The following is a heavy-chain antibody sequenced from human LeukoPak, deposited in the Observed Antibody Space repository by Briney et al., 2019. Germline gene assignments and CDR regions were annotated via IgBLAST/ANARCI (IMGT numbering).Heavy chain of an antibody. D-gene: IGHD3-10*01. CDR3: AKDRQGFGFGEQLDYYYMDV. Sequence: GGSLRLSCVASEFTFSGYAMSWVRQVPGKGLGWVSVISGSGGSTYYADSVKGRFTISRDNSKNTLYLQINSLRAEDTAVYYCAKDRQGFGFGEQLDYYYMDVWGKGTTVTVSS. CDR2: ISGSGGST. CDR1: EFTFSGYA. J-gene: IGHJ6*03. V-gene: IGHV3-23*01.